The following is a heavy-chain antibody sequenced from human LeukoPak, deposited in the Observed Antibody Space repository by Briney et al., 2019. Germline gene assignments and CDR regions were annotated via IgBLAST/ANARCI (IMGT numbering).Heavy chain of an antibody. CDR1: GYTFTSYG. V-gene: IGHV1-18*01. D-gene: IGHD1-14*01. CDR3: ARDPPVRNYRGMGV. Sequence: ASVKVSFTASGYTFTSYGISGVRQAPGQGLEWMGWISAYNGNTNYAQKLQGRVTMTTDTSTSTAYMELRSLRSDDTAVYYCARDPPVRNYRGMGVWGQGTTVTVSS. CDR2: ISAYNGNT. J-gene: IGHJ6*02.